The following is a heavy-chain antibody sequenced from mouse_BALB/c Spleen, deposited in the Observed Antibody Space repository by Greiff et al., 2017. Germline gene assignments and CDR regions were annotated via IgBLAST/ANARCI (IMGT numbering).Heavy chain of an antibody. CDR3: TSSCYGNHEFAY. Sequence: VQLQQSGAELVKPGASVKLSCKASGYTFTSYYMYWVKQRPGQGLEWIGEINPSNGGTNFNEKFKSKATLTVDKSSSTAYMQLSSLTSEDSAVYYCTSSCYGNHEFAYWGQGTLVTVSA. J-gene: IGHJ3*01. CDR2: INPSNGGT. V-gene: IGHV1S81*02. CDR1: GYTFTSYY. D-gene: IGHD2-10*01.